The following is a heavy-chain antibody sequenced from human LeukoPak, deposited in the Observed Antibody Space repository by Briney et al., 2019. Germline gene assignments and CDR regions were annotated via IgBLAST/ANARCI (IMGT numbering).Heavy chain of an antibody. CDR2: INPNFGAA. J-gene: IGHJ5*02. V-gene: IGHV1-69*13. Sequence: SVTVSFKASGCTFSSYLMSWVRQAPGQGLEWVGVINPNFGAANYVQKFHGRVTITEHQSTSKAYMELSNVRSEDTAVCYCARGTSVRGVIPWFDLWGQGTLVTVPS. D-gene: IGHD3-10*02. CDR1: GCTFSSYL. CDR3: ARGTSVRGVIPWFDL.